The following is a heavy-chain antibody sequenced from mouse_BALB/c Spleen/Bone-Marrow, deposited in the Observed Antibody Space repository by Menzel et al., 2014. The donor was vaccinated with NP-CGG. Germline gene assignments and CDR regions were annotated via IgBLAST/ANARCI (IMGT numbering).Heavy chain of an antibody. CDR3: TIRYYAMDY. CDR2: IIPNSGYS. J-gene: IGHJ4*01. CDR1: GYTFTRYT. V-gene: IGHV1-4*01. D-gene: IGHD1-1*01. Sequence: QVQLQQSGAELARPGASVKMSCQASGYTFTRYTMHWEKTRPGQGLEWIGYIIPNSGYSNYNQKFKDKATLTADKSSSTAYMRLSSLTSEDSAVYYCTIRYYAMDYWGQGTSVTVSS.